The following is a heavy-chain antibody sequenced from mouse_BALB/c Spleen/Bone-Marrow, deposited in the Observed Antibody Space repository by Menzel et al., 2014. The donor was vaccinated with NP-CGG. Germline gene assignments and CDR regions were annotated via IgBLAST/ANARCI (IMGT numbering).Heavy chain of an antibody. V-gene: IGHV1S41*01. CDR3: AYYRYDVNY. CDR1: GYTFTSYW. J-gene: IGHJ2*01. Sequence: DLVKPGASVKLSCKASGYTFTSYWINWIKQRPGQGLEWIGRIAPGSGSTYYNEMFKGKAILTVDTSSSTAYIQLSSLSPEDSAVYFCAYYRYDVNYWGQGTTLTVSS. D-gene: IGHD2-14*01. CDR2: IAPGSGST.